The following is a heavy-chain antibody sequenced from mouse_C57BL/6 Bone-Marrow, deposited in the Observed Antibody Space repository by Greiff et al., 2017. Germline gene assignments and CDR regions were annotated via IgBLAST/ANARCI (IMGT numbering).Heavy chain of an antibody. J-gene: IGHJ4*01. CDR2: IDPSDSYT. CDR3: ASPDRDGAMDY. CDR1: GYTFTSYW. Sequence: QVQLQQPGAELVMPGASVKLSCTASGYTFTSYWMHWVKQRPGQGLEWIGEIDPSDSYTNYNQKFKGQSTLTVDKSSSTSYMQLSSLTSEYSAVYYCASPDRDGAMDYRGQGGSGTVSP. D-gene: IGHD3-3*01. V-gene: IGHV1-69*01.